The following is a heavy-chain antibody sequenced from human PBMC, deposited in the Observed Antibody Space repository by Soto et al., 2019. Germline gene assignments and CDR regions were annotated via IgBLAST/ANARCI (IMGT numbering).Heavy chain of an antibody. CDR1: GFTFSSFS. D-gene: IGHD3-10*01. J-gene: IGHJ6*02. V-gene: IGHV3-21*01. CDR2: ISSSSSHT. CDR3: ARDRSGSYPPGDGVDV. Sequence: GGSLRLSCAASGFTFSSFSMNWVRQAPGKGPEWVSAISSSSSHTYYADSVKGRFTISRDNAKNSLYLQVNSLRAEDTAVYYCARDRSGSYPPGDGVDVWGPGTTVTVSS.